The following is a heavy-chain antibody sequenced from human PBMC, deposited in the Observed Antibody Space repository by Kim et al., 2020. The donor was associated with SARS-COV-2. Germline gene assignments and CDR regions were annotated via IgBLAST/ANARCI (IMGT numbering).Heavy chain of an antibody. V-gene: IGHV4-39*01. J-gene: IGHJ6*03. Sequence: SETLSLTCTVSGGSMSRSNNYWGWIRQPPGKGLEYIGSVYHTGTTYYNVSLESRVAISVDTSKNQFSLRLAFVTAADTAVYYCARHLEEGFHSYVMDVWPKGTTVTVS. D-gene: IGHD3-10*01. CDR2: VYHTGTT. CDR3: ARHLEEGFHSYVMDV. CDR1: GGSMSRSNNY.